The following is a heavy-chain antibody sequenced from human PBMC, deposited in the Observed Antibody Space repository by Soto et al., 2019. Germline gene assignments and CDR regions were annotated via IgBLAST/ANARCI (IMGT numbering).Heavy chain of an antibody. CDR1: GGSFTSNNW. CDR2: IYRTGST. D-gene: IGHD1-7*01. CDR3: ASRDPGTSVDY. J-gene: IGHJ4*02. V-gene: IGHV4-4*02. Sequence: PSETLSLTCAVSGGSFTSNNWWTWVRQPPGQGLEWIGEIYRTGSTNYNPSLKSRVTISLDKSENQYSLKVTSLTAADTAVYYCASRDPGTSVDYWGQGTLVTVSS.